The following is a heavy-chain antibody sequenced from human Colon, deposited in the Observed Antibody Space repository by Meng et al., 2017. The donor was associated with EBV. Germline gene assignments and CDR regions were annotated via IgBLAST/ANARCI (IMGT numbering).Heavy chain of an antibody. V-gene: IGHV4-31*03. CDR2: IYYSGST. Sequence: QVQLQESGPGLVKPSQTLFSICTVSGGSISSGNHYWSWIRQHPGKGLEYIGYIYYSGSTYYNPSLKSRVIISVDTSKNQFSLRLNSVTAADTAVYYCASLYGDSSVWYLDLWGRGTLVTVSS. D-gene: IGHD4-17*01. CDR1: GGSISSGNHY. J-gene: IGHJ2*01. CDR3: ASLYGDSSVWYLDL.